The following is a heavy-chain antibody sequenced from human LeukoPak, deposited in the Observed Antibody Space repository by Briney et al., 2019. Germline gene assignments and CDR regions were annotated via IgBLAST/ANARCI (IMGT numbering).Heavy chain of an antibody. D-gene: IGHD2-15*01. CDR1: GFTFSSYS. J-gene: IGHJ6*02. Sequence: PGGSLRLSCAASGFTFSSYSMNWVRQAPGKGLEWVSYISSSSSTIYYADSVKDRFTISRDNAENSLYLQMNSLRDEDTAVYYCARDRTVVVVVAAKKEGYYYYGMDVWGQGTTVTVSS. CDR3: ARDRTVVVVVAAKKEGYYYYGMDV. V-gene: IGHV3-48*02. CDR2: ISSSSSTI.